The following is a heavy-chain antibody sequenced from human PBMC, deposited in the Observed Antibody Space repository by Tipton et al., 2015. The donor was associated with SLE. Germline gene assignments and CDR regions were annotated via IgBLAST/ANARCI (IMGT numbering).Heavy chain of an antibody. V-gene: IGHV4-38-2*02. J-gene: IGHJ5*02. CDR1: GNSIYNGFY. Sequence: TLSLTCSVSGNSIYNGFYWGWIRQSPGKGLEWIGSIYRSGTAYYNPSLKSRVTISVDTSKNQFSLKLSSVTAADTAVYYCARAGGGDSNWFDPWGQGTLVTVSS. CDR3: ARAGGGDSNWFDP. D-gene: IGHD2-21*01. CDR2: IYRSGTA.